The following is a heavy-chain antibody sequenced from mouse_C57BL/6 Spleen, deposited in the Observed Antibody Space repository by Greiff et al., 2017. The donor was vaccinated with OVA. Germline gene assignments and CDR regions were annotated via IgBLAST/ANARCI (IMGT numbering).Heavy chain of an antibody. CDR3: ARWVVARAFDY. V-gene: IGHV1-80*01. D-gene: IGHD1-1*01. Sequence: QVHLQQSGAELVKPGASVKISCKASGSAFRSYWMTWVKQRPGKGLEWIGRIYPGVGVTNYNGKFKGKATLPATKSSSTAYMQLSSLTSEDSAVYFCARWVVARAFDYWGQGTTLTVSS. J-gene: IGHJ2*01. CDR2: IYPGVGVT. CDR1: GSAFRSYW.